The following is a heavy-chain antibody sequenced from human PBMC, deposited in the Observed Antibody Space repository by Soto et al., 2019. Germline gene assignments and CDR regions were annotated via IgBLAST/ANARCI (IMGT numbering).Heavy chain of an antibody. V-gene: IGHV3-23*01. J-gene: IGHJ4*02. CDR2: ITSSGSST. D-gene: IGHD5-12*01. CDR3: AKGVEGYVVSSFDS. CDR1: GFIFSDYA. Sequence: EVQLLESGGGGVQPGGSLRLSCAASGFIFSDYAMTWVRQTPGKGLEWVSAITSSGSSTYFADSLKGRITISRDNSINTLSLQMDSLRVEDTAIYYCAKGVEGYVVSSFDSWGQGALVTVSS.